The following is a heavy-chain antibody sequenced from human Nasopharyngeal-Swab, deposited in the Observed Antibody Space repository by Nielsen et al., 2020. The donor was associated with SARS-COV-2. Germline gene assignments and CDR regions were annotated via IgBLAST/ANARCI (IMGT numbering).Heavy chain of an antibody. CDR3: ARDLPYDFWRGERGRGFNY. D-gene: IGHD3-3*01. Sequence: ASVKVSCKASGYTFTGYYMHWVRQATGQGLEWMGIINPSGGSTSYAQKFQGRVPLTRDTSTSTVYMELSSLRSEDTAVYYCARDLPYDFWRGERGRGFNYWGQETLVTVSS. J-gene: IGHJ4*02. V-gene: IGHV1-46*01. CDR2: INPSGGST. CDR1: GYTFTGYY.